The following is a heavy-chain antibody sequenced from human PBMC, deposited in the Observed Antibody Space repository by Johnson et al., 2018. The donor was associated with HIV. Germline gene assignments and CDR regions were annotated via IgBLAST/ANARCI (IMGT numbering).Heavy chain of an antibody. J-gene: IGHJ3*02. D-gene: IGHD6-13*01. CDR1: GFTFDDYG. CDR2: IYSGGST. CDR3: ASLSSSLFGAFDI. Sequence: VQLVESGGGVVRPGGSLRLSCAASGFTFDDYGMSWVRQAPGKGLEWVSVIYSGGSTYYADSVKGRFTISRDNSKNTLYLQMNSLRAEDTAVYYCASLSSSLFGAFDIWGQGTMVTVSS. V-gene: IGHV3-66*01.